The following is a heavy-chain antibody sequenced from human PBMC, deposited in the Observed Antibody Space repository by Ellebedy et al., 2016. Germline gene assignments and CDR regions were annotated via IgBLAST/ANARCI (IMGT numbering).Heavy chain of an antibody. CDR2: IYPGDSDT. CDR3: ARLSSGWYGDYFDY. V-gene: IGHV5-51*01. D-gene: IGHD6-19*01. CDR1: GYTFTSYW. Sequence: KVSXXASGYTFTSYWIGWVRQLPGKGLEWMGIIYPGDSDTRYSPSFQGQVTISADKSISTAYLQWSSLKASDTAMYYCARLSSGWYGDYFDYWGQGTLVTVSS. J-gene: IGHJ4*02.